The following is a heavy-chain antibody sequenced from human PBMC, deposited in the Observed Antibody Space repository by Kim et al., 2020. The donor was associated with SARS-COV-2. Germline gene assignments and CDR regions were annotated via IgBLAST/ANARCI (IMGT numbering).Heavy chain of an antibody. J-gene: IGHJ4*02. D-gene: IGHD6-19*01. CDR3: ARDNKGGSGWYL. V-gene: IGHV4-30-2*05. Sequence: YYNPSLKSRVTISVDTSKNQFSLNLTSVTAADTAVYYCARDNKGGSGWYLGGQGTLVTVSS.